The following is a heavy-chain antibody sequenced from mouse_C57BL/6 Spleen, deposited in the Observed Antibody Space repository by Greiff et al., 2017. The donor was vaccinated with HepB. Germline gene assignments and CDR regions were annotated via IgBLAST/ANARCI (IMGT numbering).Heavy chain of an antibody. D-gene: IGHD2-4*01. CDR3: ARSYDYDGAMDY. CDR2: IDPNSGST. Sequence: QVQLQQSGAELVKPGASVKLSCKASGYTFTSYWMHWVKQSPGQGLEWIGMIDPNSGSTNYNEKFKSKATLTVDKSSSTAYMQLSSLTSEDSAVYYCARSYDYDGAMDYWGQETSVTVSS. V-gene: IGHV1-64*01. J-gene: IGHJ4*01. CDR1: GYTFTSYW.